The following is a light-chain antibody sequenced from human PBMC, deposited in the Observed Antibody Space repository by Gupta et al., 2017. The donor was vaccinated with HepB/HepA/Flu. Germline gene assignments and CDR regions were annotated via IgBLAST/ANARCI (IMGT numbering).Light chain of an antibody. CDR1: HDIATY. Sequence: DIQMTQSPSSLSASVGDRVTITCRARHDIATYLAWYQQQSGKGPRLLVYSASTLQSGVPSRFSGSGSGTDFTLSISSRQPEDVATYYCQKKNSAPLTFGRGTKVDIK. V-gene: IGKV1-27*01. CDR2: SAS. J-gene: IGKJ4*01. CDR3: QKKNSAPLT.